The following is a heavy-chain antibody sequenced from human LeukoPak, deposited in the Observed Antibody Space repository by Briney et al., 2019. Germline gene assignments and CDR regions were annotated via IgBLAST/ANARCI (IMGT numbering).Heavy chain of an antibody. J-gene: IGHJ4*02. Sequence: TSETLSLTCTVSGGSISTYHWNWIRKSPEKGLEWIGYMQSTGNSNYNPSLKSRVTMSVDMSRNQIVLNLSSVTAADTAVYFCARDKQHSYGRYFDHWGQGTLATVSS. CDR1: GGSISTYH. D-gene: IGHD5-18*01. CDR2: MQSTGNS. CDR3: ARDKQHSYGRYFDH. V-gene: IGHV4-59*01.